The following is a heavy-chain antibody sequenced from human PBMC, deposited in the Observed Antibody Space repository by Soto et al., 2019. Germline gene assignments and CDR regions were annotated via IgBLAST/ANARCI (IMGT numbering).Heavy chain of an antibody. J-gene: IGHJ6*03. CDR3: ARVLRGYYYYYYMDV. CDR1: GGSFSGYY. D-gene: IGHD5-12*01. V-gene: IGHV4-34*01. CDR2: INHSGST. Sequence: SETLSLTCAVYGGSFSGYYWSWIRQPPGKGLEWIGEINHSGSTNYNPSLKSRVTISVDTSKNQFSLKLSSVTAADTAVYYCARVLRGYYYYYYMDVWGKGTTVTVSS.